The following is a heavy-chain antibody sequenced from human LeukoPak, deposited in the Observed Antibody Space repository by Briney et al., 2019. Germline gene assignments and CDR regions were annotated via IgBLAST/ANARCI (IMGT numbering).Heavy chain of an antibody. CDR2: SKHSGGT. CDR3: ARGQWEVRGIIITQLDY. J-gene: IGHJ4*02. D-gene: IGHD3-10*01. Sequence: SETLSLTCAVYGGSFSGYYWSWIRQPPGKGLEWIGESKHSGGTNYDPSLKSRVTISVDTSKKQFSLTLTSVTAADTAVYYCARGQWEVRGIIITQLDYWGQGSLVTVSS. V-gene: IGHV4-34*01. CDR1: GGSFSGYY.